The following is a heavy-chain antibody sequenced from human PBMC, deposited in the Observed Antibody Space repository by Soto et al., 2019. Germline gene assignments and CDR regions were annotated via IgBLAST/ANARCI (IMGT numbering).Heavy chain of an antibody. D-gene: IGHD2-15*01. J-gene: IGHJ1*01. Sequence: ASVKVSCKGSGNTFTYVYLHWVRLAPGQGLEWMGVVNPSGGSTKYAQNFQGRVTMTRDTSTTTIYMELSSLRSDDTAIYYCAREENCSGGTCYSEYFHRWGQGTLVTVSS. V-gene: IGHV1-46*01. CDR1: GNTFTYVY. CDR2: VNPSGGST. CDR3: AREENCSGGTCYSEYFHR.